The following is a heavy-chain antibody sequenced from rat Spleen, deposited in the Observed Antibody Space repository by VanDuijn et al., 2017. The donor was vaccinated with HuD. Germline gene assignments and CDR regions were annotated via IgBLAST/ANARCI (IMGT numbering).Heavy chain of an antibody. CDR2: ISPNDGNS. D-gene: IGHD1-2*01. J-gene: IGHJ2*01. CDR1: GFTFSRFP. CDR3: TRKAVAAIPYYFDY. V-gene: IGHV5-46*01. Sequence: EVQLVESGGGLVQPGRSMKLSCTPSGFTFSRFPMAWVRQPPTKGLEWVATISPNDGNSYLRDSVKGRFTISRDIAKNTLYLQMNSLRSEDTATYYCTRKAVAAIPYYFDYWGQGVMVTVSS.